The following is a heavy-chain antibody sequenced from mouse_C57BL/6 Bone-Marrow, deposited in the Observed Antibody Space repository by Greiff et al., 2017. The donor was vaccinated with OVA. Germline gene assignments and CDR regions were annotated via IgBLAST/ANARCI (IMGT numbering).Heavy chain of an antibody. D-gene: IGHD2-1*01. V-gene: IGHV1-64*01. CDR1: GYTFTSYW. CDR3: ARSYGRGSSYAMDY. J-gene: IGHJ4*01. CDR2: IHPNSGST. Sequence: QVQLQQPGAELVKPGASVKLSCKASGYTFTSYWMHWVKQRPGQGLEWIGMIHPNSGSTNYNEKFKSKATLTVDKSSSTAYMQLSSLTSEDSAVYYGARSYGRGSSYAMDYWGQGTSVTVSS.